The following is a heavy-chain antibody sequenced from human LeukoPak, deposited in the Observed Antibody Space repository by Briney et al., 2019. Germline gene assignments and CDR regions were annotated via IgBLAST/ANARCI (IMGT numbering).Heavy chain of an antibody. CDR2: MNPNSGNT. CDR3: VKTIAAIALRYYYMDV. D-gene: IGHD6-13*01. V-gene: IGHV1-8*01. J-gene: IGHJ6*03. CDR1: GYTFTSYD. Sequence: ASVKVSCKASGYTFTSYDINWVRQATGQGLEWMGWMNPNSGNTGYAQKFQGRVTMTRNTSISTAYMELSSLRSEDTAVYYCVKTIAAIALRYYYMDVWGKGTTVTVSS.